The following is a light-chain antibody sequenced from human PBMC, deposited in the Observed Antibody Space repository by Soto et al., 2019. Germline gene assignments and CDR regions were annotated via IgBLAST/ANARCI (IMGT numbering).Light chain of an antibody. Sequence: VLTQPPSVSGAPGQRVTISCTGSSSNIGAGYDVHWYQQLPGTAPKLLIYGNSNRPSGVPDRFSGSKSGTSASLAITGLQAEDEADYYCQSYDSSLSGYVFGTGTKVTV. J-gene: IGLJ1*01. CDR3: QSYDSSLSGYV. CDR2: GNS. CDR1: SSNIGAGYD. V-gene: IGLV1-40*01.